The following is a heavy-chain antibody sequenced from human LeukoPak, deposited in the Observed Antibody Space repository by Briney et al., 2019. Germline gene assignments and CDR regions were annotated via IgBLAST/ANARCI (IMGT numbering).Heavy chain of an antibody. J-gene: IGHJ3*02. V-gene: IGHV3-23*01. Sequence: GGSLRLSCAASGFTFSISAMSWVRQAPGKGLEWVSAISGSGGSTYYADSVKGRFIISRDNSKNTLYLQMNSLRAEDTAVYYCAKDRRTLYAFDIWGQGTMVTVSS. D-gene: IGHD2-8*01. CDR1: GFTFSISA. CDR3: AKDRRTLYAFDI. CDR2: ISGSGGST.